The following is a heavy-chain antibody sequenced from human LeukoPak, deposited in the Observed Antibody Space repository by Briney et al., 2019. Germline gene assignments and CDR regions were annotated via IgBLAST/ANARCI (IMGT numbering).Heavy chain of an antibody. Sequence: GASVKVSCKASGGTFSSYAISWVRQAPGQGLEWRGGIIPIFGTANYAQKFQGRVTITTDESTSTAYMELSSLRSEDTAVYYCARDLYNFWSGYAHHYYMDVWGKGTTVTVSS. J-gene: IGHJ6*03. V-gene: IGHV1-69*05. CDR3: ARDLYNFWSGYAHHYYMDV. CDR2: IIPIFGTA. D-gene: IGHD3-3*01. CDR1: GGTFSSYA.